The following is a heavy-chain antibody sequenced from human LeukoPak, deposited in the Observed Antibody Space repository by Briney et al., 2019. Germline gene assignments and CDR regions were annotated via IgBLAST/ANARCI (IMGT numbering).Heavy chain of an antibody. CDR3: ARDFPTGEHH. Sequence: GGSLRLSCAASGCIFSSYWMSWVRQAPGKGLEWVANIKQDGSEKRYVDSVKGRFTISRDNANNSLFLQMNSLRAEDTAVYYCARDFPTGEHHWGQGTLVTVSS. CDR2: IKQDGSEK. D-gene: IGHD7-27*01. CDR1: GCIFSSYW. J-gene: IGHJ5*02. V-gene: IGHV3-7*05.